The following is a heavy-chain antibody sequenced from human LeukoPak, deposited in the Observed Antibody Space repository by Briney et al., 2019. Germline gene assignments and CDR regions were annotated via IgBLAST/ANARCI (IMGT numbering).Heavy chain of an antibody. CDR1: GYTFTSYD. Sequence: ASVKLSCKASGYTFTSYDINWVRQATGQGLEWMGWMNPNSGNTGYAQKFQGRVTITRDTSISTAYMELSSLRSEDTAVYYCARGRDCSSTSCYKREIGYWGQGTLVTVSS. CDR3: ARGRDCSSTSCYKREIGY. V-gene: IGHV1-8*03. CDR2: MNPNSGNT. J-gene: IGHJ4*02. D-gene: IGHD2-2*01.